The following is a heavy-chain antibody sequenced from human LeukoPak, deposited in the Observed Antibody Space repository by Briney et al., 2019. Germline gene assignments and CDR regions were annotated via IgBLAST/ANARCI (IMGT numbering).Heavy chain of an antibody. CDR3: AKDNKLAAAYYFDY. J-gene: IGHJ4*02. D-gene: IGHD1-1*01. Sequence: GGSLRLSCAASGFTFSSYSMHWVRQAPGKGLEGVAFIRYDGSNKYYADSVKVRFTISRDNSKNTLYLQMNSLRAEDTAVHYCAKDNKLAAAYYFDYWGQGTLVTVSS. V-gene: IGHV3-30*02. CDR1: GFTFSSYS. CDR2: IRYDGSNK.